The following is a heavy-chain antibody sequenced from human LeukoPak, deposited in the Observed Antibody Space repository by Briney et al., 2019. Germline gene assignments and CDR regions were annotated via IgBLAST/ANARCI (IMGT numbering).Heavy chain of an antibody. Sequence: PGRSLRLSCAASGFTFSSYAMHWVRQAPGKGLEWVAVISYDGSNKYYADSVKGRFTISRDNSKNTLYLQMNSLRAEDTAVYYCASASLLDYWGQGTLVTVSS. CDR2: ISYDGSNK. CDR1: GFTFSSYA. J-gene: IGHJ4*02. V-gene: IGHV3-30*04. CDR3: ASASLLDY.